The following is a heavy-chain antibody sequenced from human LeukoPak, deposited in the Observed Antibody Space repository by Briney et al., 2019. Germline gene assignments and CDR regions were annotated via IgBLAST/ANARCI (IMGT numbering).Heavy chain of an antibody. J-gene: IGHJ5*02. V-gene: IGHV4-59*08. CDR1: GGSISSYY. CDR2: IYYSGST. CDR3: ARLRGYSGSYGWFDP. D-gene: IGHD1-26*01. Sequence: PSETLSLTCTVSGGSISSYYWSWLRQPPGKGLEWIGYIYYSGSTNYNPSLKSRVTISVDTSKNQFSLKLSSVTAADTAVYYCARLRGYSGSYGWFDPWGQGTLVTVSS.